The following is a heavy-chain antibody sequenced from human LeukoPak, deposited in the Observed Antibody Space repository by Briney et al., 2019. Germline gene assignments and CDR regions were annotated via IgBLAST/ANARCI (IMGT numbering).Heavy chain of an antibody. CDR3: ARVPADY. CDR2: ISSSSGHI. Sequence: GGSLRLSCAASGFTFSSSSMNWVRQAPGKGLEWVSSISSSSGHISYADSVKGRFTISRDNAKNSLFLQMNSLRAEDTAIYYCARVPADYWGQGTLVTVSS. CDR1: GFTFSSSS. J-gene: IGHJ4*02. V-gene: IGHV3-21*01.